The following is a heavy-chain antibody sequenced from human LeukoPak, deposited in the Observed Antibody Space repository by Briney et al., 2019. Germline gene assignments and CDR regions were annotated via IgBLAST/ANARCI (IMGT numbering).Heavy chain of an antibody. D-gene: IGHD3-9*01. CDR3: ARHPRPLTGCYHFYYFDY. CDR1: GYSFTSYW. CDR2: IYPGDSDT. Sequence: GESLKISCKGSGYSFTSYWIGWVRQMPGKGLEWMGIIYPGDSDTRYSPSFQGQVTISADKSISTAYLQWSGLKASDTAMYYCARHPRPLTGCYHFYYFDYWGQGTLVTVSS. J-gene: IGHJ4*02. V-gene: IGHV5-51*01.